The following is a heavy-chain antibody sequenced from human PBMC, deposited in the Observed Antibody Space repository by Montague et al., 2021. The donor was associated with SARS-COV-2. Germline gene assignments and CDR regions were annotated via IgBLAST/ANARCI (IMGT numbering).Heavy chain of an antibody. CDR1: GGSFSGYY. J-gene: IGHJ4*02. CDR3: AREVRGHIAVVIAIPYYYFDY. CDR2: INHSGST. V-gene: IGHV4-34*01. D-gene: IGHD2-21*01. Sequence: SETLSLTCAVYGGSFSGYYWSWIRQPPGKGLEWIGEINHSGSTNYNPSLKSRVTISVDTSKNQFSLKLSSVTAADTAVYYCAREVRGHIAVVIAIPYYYFDYWGQGTLVTVSS.